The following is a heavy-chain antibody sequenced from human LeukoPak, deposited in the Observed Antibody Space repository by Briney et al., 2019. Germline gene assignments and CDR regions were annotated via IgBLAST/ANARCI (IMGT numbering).Heavy chain of an antibody. CDR3: ARHSSSSSLYYDSSGHIDAFDI. V-gene: IGHV5-51*01. CDR1: GYSFTSYW. D-gene: IGHD3-22*01. J-gene: IGHJ3*02. Sequence: GESLKISCKGSGYSFTSYWIGWVRQMPGKDLEWMGIIYPGDSDTRYSPSFQGQVTISADKSISTAYLQWSSLKASDTAMYYCARHSSSSSLYYDSSGHIDAFDIWGQGTMVTVSS. CDR2: IYPGDSDT.